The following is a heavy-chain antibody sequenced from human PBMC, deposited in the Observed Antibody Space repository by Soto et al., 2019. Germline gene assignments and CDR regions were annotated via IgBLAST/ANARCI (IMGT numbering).Heavy chain of an antibody. CDR2: ISYDGSNK. CDR3: AKSTVTRGYYYGMDV. V-gene: IGHV3-30*18. D-gene: IGHD4-17*01. J-gene: IGHJ6*02. CDR1: GFTFSSYG. Sequence: QAGGSLRLSCAASGFTFSSYGMHWVRQAPGKGLEWVAVISYDGSNKYYADSVKGRFTISRDNSKNTLYLQMNSLRAEDTVVYYCAKSTVTRGYYYGMDVWGQGTTVTVSS.